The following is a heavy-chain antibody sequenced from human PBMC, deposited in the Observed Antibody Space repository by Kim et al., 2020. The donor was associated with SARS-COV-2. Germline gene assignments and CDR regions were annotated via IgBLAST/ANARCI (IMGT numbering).Heavy chain of an antibody. Sequence: SETLSLTCAVSGGSLRGFYWMWVRQPPGKGLEWIWEINLSGSTHYNPSLKSRLTISLDTSKKQFSLNLRSVTAADTAVHYCVVGYCGGRKCYEFWGQGNLVTVSS. J-gene: IGHJ4*02. D-gene: IGHD2-21*01. V-gene: IGHV4-34*01. CDR3: VVGYCGGRKCYEF. CDR1: GGSLRGFY. CDR2: INLSGST.